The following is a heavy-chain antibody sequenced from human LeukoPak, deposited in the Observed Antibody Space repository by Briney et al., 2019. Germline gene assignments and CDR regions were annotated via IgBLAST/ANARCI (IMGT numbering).Heavy chain of an antibody. CDR3: AGLVGRYSSGLYYYYFDY. D-gene: IGHD3-22*01. Sequence: PSGTLSLTCTVSGDSINSLDLWSWVRQPPGKGLEWIGEMYLSGTAHSNPSVKSRVTISIDKSKNQFFLNLSSVTAADTAVYYCAGLVGRYSSGLYYYYFDYWGQGTLVTVSS. CDR1: GDSINSLDL. CDR2: MYLSGTA. J-gene: IGHJ4*02. V-gene: IGHV4-4*02.